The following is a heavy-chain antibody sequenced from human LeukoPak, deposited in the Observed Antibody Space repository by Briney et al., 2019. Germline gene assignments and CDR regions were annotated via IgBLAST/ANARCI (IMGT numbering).Heavy chain of an antibody. CDR2: IKTDGSSA. CDR1: GFSFSSYW. V-gene: IGHV3-74*01. D-gene: IGHD3-10*01. J-gene: IGHJ4*02. Sequence: GGSLRLSCAASGFSFSSYWMHWVRQAPGKGLVWVSRIKTDGSSATYADSVKGRFTISRDNSKNTLYLQMNSLRAEDTAVYYCAKDRDYYGSGSYYHNYWGQGTLVTVSS. CDR3: AKDRDYYGSGSYYHNY.